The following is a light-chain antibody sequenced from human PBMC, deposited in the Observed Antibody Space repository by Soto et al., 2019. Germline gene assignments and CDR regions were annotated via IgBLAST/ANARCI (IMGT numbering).Light chain of an antibody. CDR2: EVS. CDR1: TSDLGYFNY. J-gene: IGLJ3*02. Sequence: QSALTQPASVSGSPGQSITISCTGTTSDLGYFNYVSWYQQHPGKAPKLMIYEVSNRPSGVSNRFSASKSGNTASLTISGLQAEDEADYYCSSYTGSDSWVFGGGTQLTVL. CDR3: SSYTGSDSWV. V-gene: IGLV2-14*01.